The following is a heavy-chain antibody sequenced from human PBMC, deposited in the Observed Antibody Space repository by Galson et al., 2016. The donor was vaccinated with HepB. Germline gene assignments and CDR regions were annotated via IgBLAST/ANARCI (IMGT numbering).Heavy chain of an antibody. Sequence: SLRLSCAASGFTFSSYAMHWVCQAPGKGLEWVAVISYDGSNKYYADSVKGRFTISRDNSKNTLYLQMNSLRDEDTAVYYCARTDSSTWLDAFDIGGQGTMVTVSS. V-gene: IGHV3-30-3*01. D-gene: IGHD6-13*01. CDR2: ISYDGSNK. CDR3: ARTDSSTWLDAFDI. CDR1: GFTFSSYA. J-gene: IGHJ3*02.